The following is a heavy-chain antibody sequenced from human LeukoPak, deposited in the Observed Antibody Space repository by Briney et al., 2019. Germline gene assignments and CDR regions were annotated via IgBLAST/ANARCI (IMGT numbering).Heavy chain of an antibody. J-gene: IGHJ4*02. CDR2: INHSGST. V-gene: IGHV4-34*01. CDR1: GGSFSGYY. D-gene: IGHD3-22*01. Sequence: SETLSLTCAVCGGSFSGYYWSWIRQPPGKGLEWIGEINHSGSTNYNPSLKSRVTISVDTSKNQFSLKLSSVTAADTAVYYCARIGNSSGYYYDYWGQGTLVTVSS. CDR3: ARIGNSSGYYYDY.